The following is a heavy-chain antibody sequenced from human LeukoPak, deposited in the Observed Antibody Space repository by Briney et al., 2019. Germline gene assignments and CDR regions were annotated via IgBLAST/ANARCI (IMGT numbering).Heavy chain of an antibody. CDR2: FDPEDGET. CDR3: ATSVAGTGAFDY. V-gene: IGHV1-24*01. D-gene: IGHD6-19*01. CDR1: GYTLTELS. Sequence: ASVKVSCKVSGYTLTELSMHWVRQAPGKGLEWMGGFDPEDGETIYAQKFQGRVTMTEDTSTDTAYMELSSLRSEDTAVYYCATSVAGTGAFDYWGQGTLVTVSS. J-gene: IGHJ4*02.